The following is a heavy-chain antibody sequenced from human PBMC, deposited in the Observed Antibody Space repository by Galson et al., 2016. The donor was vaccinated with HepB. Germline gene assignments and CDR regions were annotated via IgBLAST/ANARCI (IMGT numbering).Heavy chain of an antibody. V-gene: IGHV3-9*01. D-gene: IGHD5-12*01. CDR2: ITWNSRSI. J-gene: IGHJ4*02. Sequence: SLRLSCAASGFIFEDYAMHWVRQVPGKGLEWVSSITWNSRSIGYADSVKGRFTISRDNARNSLYLQMDSLRAEDTALYYCAKDTTGGYDYFDHWGQGTLVTVSS. CDR1: GFIFEDYA. CDR3: AKDTTGGYDYFDH.